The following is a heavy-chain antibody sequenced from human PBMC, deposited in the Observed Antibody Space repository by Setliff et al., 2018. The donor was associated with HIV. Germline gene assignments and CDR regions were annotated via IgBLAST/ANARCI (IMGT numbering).Heavy chain of an antibody. D-gene: IGHD3-22*01. V-gene: IGHV4-59*12. J-gene: IGHJ4*02. CDR3: ARLTTTYYYDSSAYYHPV. CDR2: VWDNGTT. Sequence: PSETLSLTCTVSGGSISHSHWSWIRQPPGKGLEWIGYVWDNGTTKYNPSLESRVTISLHTSKNQFSLKLSSVTAADTAVFYCARLTTTYYYDSSAYYHPVWGQGTLVTVS. CDR1: GGSISHSH.